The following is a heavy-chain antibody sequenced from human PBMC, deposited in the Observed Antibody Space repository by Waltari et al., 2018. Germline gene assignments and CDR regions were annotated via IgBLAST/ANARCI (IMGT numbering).Heavy chain of an antibody. CDR1: GGTFSSYA. J-gene: IGHJ4*02. D-gene: IGHD2-2*02. V-gene: IGHV1-69*01. CDR2: SCPMLGTA. CDR3: ARVSEYQLLYPFDY. Sequence: QVQLVQSGAEVKKPGSSVKVSCKASGGTFSSYAISWVRQAPGQGLEWGGGSCPMLGTAKDAQRCQGGVTVTADESTSTAYMELSSLRSEDTAVYYCARVSEYQLLYPFDYWGQGTLVTVSS.